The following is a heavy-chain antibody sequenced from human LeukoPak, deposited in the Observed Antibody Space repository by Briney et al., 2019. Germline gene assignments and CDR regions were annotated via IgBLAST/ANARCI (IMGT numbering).Heavy chain of an antibody. CDR3: ASGDGAGYFDY. V-gene: IGHV1-18*01. CDR1: GYTFTRFG. Sequence: ASVKVSCKASGYTFTRFGMNWVRQAPGQGPEWMGWISTYNGNAKYAEKLQGRVTMTTDTSTNTAYMELSSLRSEDTAVYYCASGDGAGYFDYWGQGTLVTVSS. J-gene: IGHJ4*02. CDR2: ISTYNGNA. D-gene: IGHD4-17*01.